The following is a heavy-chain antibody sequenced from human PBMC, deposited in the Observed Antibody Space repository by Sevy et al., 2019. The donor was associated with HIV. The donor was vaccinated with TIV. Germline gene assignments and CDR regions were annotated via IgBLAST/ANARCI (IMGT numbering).Heavy chain of an antibody. J-gene: IGHJ4*02. D-gene: IGHD6-19*01. Sequence: SETLSLTCTVSGASISSSGYYWGWIRQPPGKGLEWIASINYSGSTFYNPSLKSRVTISAETSKNQFSLDLNFVTAADTAIYYCAGPILTYNNGWSYYDYWGQGTVVTVSS. CDR3: AGPILTYNNGWSYYDY. V-gene: IGHV4-39*01. CDR2: INYSGST. CDR1: GASISSSGYY.